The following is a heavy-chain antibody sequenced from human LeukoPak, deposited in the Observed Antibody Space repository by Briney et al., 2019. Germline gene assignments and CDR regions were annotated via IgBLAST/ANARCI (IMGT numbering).Heavy chain of an antibody. Sequence: PGGSLRLSCVASGFAFSTYTMNWVRQAPGKGLEWVSVIYSGDITYYADAVKGRFIISRDNSKNTLYLQMNSLRAEDTAVYYCSIPAEGYWGQGTLVTVSS. CDR1: GFAFSTYT. CDR2: IYSGDIT. V-gene: IGHV3-66*01. CDR3: SIPAEGY. J-gene: IGHJ4*02.